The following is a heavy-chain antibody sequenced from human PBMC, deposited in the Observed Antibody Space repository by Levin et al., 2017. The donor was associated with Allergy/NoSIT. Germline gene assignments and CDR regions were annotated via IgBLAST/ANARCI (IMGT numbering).Heavy chain of an antibody. Sequence: GSLRLSCTVSGGSITNYYLNWIRQTPGKGLEWIGYIYDSGNTNYNPSLKSRVTISVDTAKDQFSLNLSSVTAADTAVYYCARNDCSGTRCSSSLDYWGQGTLVTVPS. CDR2: IYDSGNT. CDR1: GGSITNYY. V-gene: IGHV4-59*01. CDR3: ARNDCSGTRCSSSLDY. J-gene: IGHJ4*02. D-gene: IGHD2-2*01.